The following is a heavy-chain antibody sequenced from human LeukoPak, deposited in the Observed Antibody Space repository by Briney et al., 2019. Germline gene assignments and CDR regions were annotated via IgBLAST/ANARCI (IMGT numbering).Heavy chain of an antibody. V-gene: IGHV3-7*01. CDR1: GFTFSSYW. J-gene: IGHJ4*02. D-gene: IGHD6-13*01. Sequence: GGSLRLSCAASGFTFSSYWMNWVRQAXXXXXEWVANINQDGSEKYYVDSVKGRFTISRDNAKNSLYLQMNSLRAEDTAVYYCARDRVWTVLYWGQGTLVSVSS. CDR3: ARDRVWTVLY. CDR2: INQDGSEK.